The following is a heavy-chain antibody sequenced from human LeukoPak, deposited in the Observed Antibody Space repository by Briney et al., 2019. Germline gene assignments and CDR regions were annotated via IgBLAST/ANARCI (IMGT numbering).Heavy chain of an antibody. CDR2: IGSGGKS. Sequence: PGESLTLSCAVSGFSVSGSDMTWGRQAPGKGLEWVSYIGSGGKSFYTDPVNGRFTVSIDTSKTTLFLQMNSLRAEDTAVYYCATTVWTGQFPDYFDVWGRGALVTVSS. D-gene: IGHD1-1*01. J-gene: IGHJ4*02. V-gene: IGHV3-66*01. CDR3: ATTVWTGQFPDYFDV. CDR1: GFSVSGSD.